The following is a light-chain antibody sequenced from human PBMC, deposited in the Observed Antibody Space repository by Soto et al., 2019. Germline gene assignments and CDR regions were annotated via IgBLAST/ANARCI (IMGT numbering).Light chain of an antibody. CDR3: QQHSNWPLT. CDR2: DAS. CDR1: QSLSSY. J-gene: IGKJ4*01. V-gene: IGKV3-11*01. Sequence: EIVLTQSPATLSLSPGERATLSCRASQSLSSYLAWYQQKPGQAPRLLIYDASNRATGIPARFSGSGSGTDFPLTISSLEPEDFAVYYCQQHSNWPLTFGGGNKVEIK.